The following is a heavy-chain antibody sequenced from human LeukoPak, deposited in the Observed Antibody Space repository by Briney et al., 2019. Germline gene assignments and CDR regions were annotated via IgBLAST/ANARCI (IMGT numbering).Heavy chain of an antibody. D-gene: IGHD2-21*02. CDR3: GGHCGGDCPTAYYYGMDV. V-gene: IGHV4-4*07. Sequence: SETLSLTCTVSGGSISSYYWSWIRQPAGKGLEWIGRIYTSGSTNYNPSLKSRVTMSVDTSKNQFSLKLSSVTAADTAVYYCGGHCGGDCPTAYYYGMDVWGQGTTVTVSS. CDR2: IYTSGST. J-gene: IGHJ6*02. CDR1: GGSISSYY.